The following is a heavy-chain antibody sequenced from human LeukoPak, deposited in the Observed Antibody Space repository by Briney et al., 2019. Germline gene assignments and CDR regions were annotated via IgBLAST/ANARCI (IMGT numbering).Heavy chain of an antibody. J-gene: IGHJ6*02. CDR2: IIPVLNIT. CDR1: GGTFSSSA. D-gene: IGHD5-18*01. V-gene: IGHV1-69*04. CDR3: ARDQGLTAPPPYGLDV. Sequence: GSSVKVSCKTSGGTFSSSAITWVRQAPGQGLGWMGRIIPVLNITTYAQKFQGSVTITADTSTSTVYMELSSLRSEETAVYYCARDQGLTAPPPYGLDVWGQGTTVIVSS.